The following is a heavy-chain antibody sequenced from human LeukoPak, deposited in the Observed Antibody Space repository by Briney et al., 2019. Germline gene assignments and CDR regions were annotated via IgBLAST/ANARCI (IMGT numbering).Heavy chain of an antibody. CDR1: GFPFSGYW. V-gene: IGHV3-7*01. J-gene: IGHJ4*02. Sequence: GGSLRLSCAASGFPFSGYWMDWVRQAPGKGMEWVANTKQDGSEQYYADSVKGRFTISRDNAVNALYLQMNSLRAEDTAVYYCSRSLEYWGQGALVTVSS. CDR3: SRSLEY. CDR2: TKQDGSEQ.